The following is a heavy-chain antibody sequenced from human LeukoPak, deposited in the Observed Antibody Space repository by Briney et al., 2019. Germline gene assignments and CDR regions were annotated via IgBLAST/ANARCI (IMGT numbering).Heavy chain of an antibody. J-gene: IGHJ4*02. Sequence: GSSVKVSCKASGGTFSSYAISWVRQAPGQGLEWMGRIIPIFGTANYAQKSQGRVTITTDESTSTAYMELSSLRSEDTAVYYCASWTTRYSGSPHFDYWGQGTLVTVSS. CDR1: GGTFSSYA. CDR2: IIPIFGTA. D-gene: IGHD1-26*01. V-gene: IGHV1-69*05. CDR3: ASWTTRYSGSPHFDY.